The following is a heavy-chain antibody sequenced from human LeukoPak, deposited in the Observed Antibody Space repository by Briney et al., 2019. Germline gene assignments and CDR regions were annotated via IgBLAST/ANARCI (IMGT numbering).Heavy chain of an antibody. Sequence: GGSLRLSCAASGFTFSSYAMTWVRQAPGKGLEWVSAISGSGGSTYYADSVKGRFTISRDNSKNTLYLQMNSLRAEDTAVYYCARDRYGDYDPTYGMDVWGQGTTVTVSS. D-gene: IGHD4-17*01. CDR1: GFTFSSYA. J-gene: IGHJ6*02. V-gene: IGHV3-23*01. CDR2: ISGSGGST. CDR3: ARDRYGDYDPTYGMDV.